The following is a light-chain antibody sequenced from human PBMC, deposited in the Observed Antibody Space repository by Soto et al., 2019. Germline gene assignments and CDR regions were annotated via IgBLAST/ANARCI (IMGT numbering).Light chain of an antibody. CDR3: QQYNNWPRA. CDR2: GAS. Sequence: EIVLTQSPATLSVSPGERATLSCRASQSVSSNLAWYQQQPGQAPRLLIYGASTRATGIPARFSGSGSGTEFTLTISSLQSEDWAVYYCQQYNNWPRAFGQGTKV. J-gene: IGKJ1*01. CDR1: QSVSSN. V-gene: IGKV3-15*01.